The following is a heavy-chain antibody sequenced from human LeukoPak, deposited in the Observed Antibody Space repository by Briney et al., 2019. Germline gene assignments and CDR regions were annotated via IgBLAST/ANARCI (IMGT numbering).Heavy chain of an antibody. CDR2: IYYSGST. J-gene: IGHJ3*02. CDR1: GGSFSGYY. Sequence: PSETLSLTCAVYGGSFSGYYWSWIRQPPGKGLEWIGYIYYSGSTNYNPSLKSRVTISVDTSKNQFSLKLSSVTAADTAVYYCARKYSSSWYDALDIWGQGTMVTVSS. CDR3: ARKYSSSWYDALDI. D-gene: IGHD6-13*01. V-gene: IGHV4-59*01.